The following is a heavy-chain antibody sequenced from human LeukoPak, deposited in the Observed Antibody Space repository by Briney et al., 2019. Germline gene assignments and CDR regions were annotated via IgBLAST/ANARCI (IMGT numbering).Heavy chain of an antibody. CDR1: GFTFSRYA. Sequence: GGSLRLSCSGSGFTFSRYAMHWVRQAPWRGLERVSSIRNDVSTTYYADSVKGRFTISRDNSKNTLYLQMNSLRAEETAVYYCAKVVVAAATFRENDYWGQGTLVTVSS. D-gene: IGHD2-15*01. J-gene: IGHJ4*02. V-gene: IGHV3-64*04. CDR2: IRNDVSTT. CDR3: AKVVVAAATFRENDY.